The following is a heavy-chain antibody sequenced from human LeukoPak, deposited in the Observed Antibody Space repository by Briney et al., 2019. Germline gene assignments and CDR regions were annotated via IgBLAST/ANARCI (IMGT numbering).Heavy chain of an antibody. J-gene: IGHJ6*03. Sequence: RSGGSLRLSCAASGFTFSNAWMSWVRQAPGKGLEWVGRIKSKTDGGTTDYAAPVKGRFTISRDDSKNTLYLQMNSLKTEDTAVYYCTTDTGFGENYYYYYYMDVWGKGTTVTVSS. CDR1: GFTFSNAW. CDR3: TTDTGFGENYYYYYYMDV. V-gene: IGHV3-15*01. D-gene: IGHD3-10*01. CDR2: IKSKTDGGTT.